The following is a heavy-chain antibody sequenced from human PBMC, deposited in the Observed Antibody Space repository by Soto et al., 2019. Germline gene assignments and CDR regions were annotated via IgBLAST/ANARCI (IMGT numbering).Heavy chain of an antibody. CDR3: AKGGGVVVTGICVDA. CDR1: GFTFDSYG. Sequence: QVQLVESGGAMVQPGTSLRLSCAASGFTFDSYGMHWVRQAPGKGLEWLAVVSYDGNYKYYAESVKGRFTISRDNSKNMVYLQMKLLRAEDTALYYCAKGGGVVVTGICVDAWGQGTTVTVSS. CDR2: VSYDGNYK. J-gene: IGHJ6*02. D-gene: IGHD2-21*02. V-gene: IGHV3-30*18.